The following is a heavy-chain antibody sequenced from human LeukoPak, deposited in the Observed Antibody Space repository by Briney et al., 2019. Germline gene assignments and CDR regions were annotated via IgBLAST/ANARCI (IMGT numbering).Heavy chain of an antibody. V-gene: IGHV3-48*03. CDR3: AKYRTGPPYGLDV. CDR2: ITGTGGIV. Sequence: GGSLRLSCVASGFTFSSHEMNWVRQAPGKGLEWVAFITGTGGIVYYADSVKGRFTISRDNGKNSLYLQMNSLRAEDTATYYCAKYRTGPPYGLDVWGQGTTVTVSS. CDR1: GFTFSSHE. D-gene: IGHD5-12*01. J-gene: IGHJ6*02.